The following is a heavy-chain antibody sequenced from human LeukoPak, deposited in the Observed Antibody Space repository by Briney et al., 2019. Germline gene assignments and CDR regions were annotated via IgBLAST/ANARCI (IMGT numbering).Heavy chain of an antibody. CDR1: GFAFSNYG. CDR2: ITTTSTI. J-gene: IGHJ6*02. D-gene: IGHD1/OR15-1a*01. CDR3: ARSRNNALDA. Sequence: GGSLRLSCAASGFAFSNYGMNWVRQAPGKGLEWLSYITTTSTIYYADSMRGRFTISRDNAENSLYLQMNSLRDEDTAVYYCARSRNNALDAWGQGTTVTVSS. V-gene: IGHV3-48*02.